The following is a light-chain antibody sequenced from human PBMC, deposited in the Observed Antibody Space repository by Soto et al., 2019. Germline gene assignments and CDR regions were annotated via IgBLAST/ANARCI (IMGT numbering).Light chain of an antibody. Sequence: EIVLTQSPPTLSLSPGERATLSCRASQSINHYLAWYQQKPGQAPRLLIYDASNRATGIPARFSGSGSGTDFTLTISSLEPEDFAVYYCQQRSNWPWTFGQGTKVDIK. J-gene: IGKJ1*01. CDR2: DAS. CDR3: QQRSNWPWT. CDR1: QSINHY. V-gene: IGKV3-11*01.